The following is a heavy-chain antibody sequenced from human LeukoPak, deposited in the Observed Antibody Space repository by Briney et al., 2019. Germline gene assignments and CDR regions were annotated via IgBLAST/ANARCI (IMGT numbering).Heavy chain of an antibody. V-gene: IGHV3-74*01. CDR2: INSDGSST. CDR1: GFTFSSYW. D-gene: IGHD3-10*01. J-gene: IGHJ6*02. CDR3: ARGSYYYGSGSYRPYYYYYGMDV. Sequence: GGSLRLSCAASGFTFSSYWMHRVRQAPGKGLVWVSRINSDGSSTSYADSVKGRFTISRDDAKNTLYLQMNSLRAEDTAVYYCARGSYYYGSGSYRPYYYYYGMDVWGQGTTVTVSS.